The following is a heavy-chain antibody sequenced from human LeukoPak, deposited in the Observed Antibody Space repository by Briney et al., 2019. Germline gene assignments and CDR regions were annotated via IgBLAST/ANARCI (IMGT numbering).Heavy chain of an antibody. D-gene: IGHD3-22*01. CDR3: GSGYYYFPDAFDN. V-gene: IGHV1-2*02. Sequence: GASVKVSCKASGYTFTTYGITWVRQAPGQGLEWMGWINPNSGGTNYAQKFQGRVTMTRDTSISTAYMELSRLRSDDTAVYYCGSGYYYFPDAFDNWGQGTMVTVSS. CDR2: INPNSGGT. CDR1: GYTFTTYG. J-gene: IGHJ3*02.